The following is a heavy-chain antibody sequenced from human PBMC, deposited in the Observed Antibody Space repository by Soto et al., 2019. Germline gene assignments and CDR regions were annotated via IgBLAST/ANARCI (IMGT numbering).Heavy chain of an antibody. CDR3: ARDNYYGSGSYYDY. CDR1: GGSISSSNW. J-gene: IGHJ4*02. V-gene: IGHV4-4*02. Sequence: LRRTLSLICAVSGGSISSSNWWSWVRQPPGKGLEWIGEIYHSGSTNYNPSLKSRVTISVDKSKNQFSLKLSSVTAADTAVYYCARDNYYGSGSYYDYWGQGTLVTVSS. D-gene: IGHD3-10*01. CDR2: IYHSGST.